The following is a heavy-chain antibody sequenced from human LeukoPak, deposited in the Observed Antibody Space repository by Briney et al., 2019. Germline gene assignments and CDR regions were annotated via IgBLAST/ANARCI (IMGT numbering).Heavy chain of an antibody. V-gene: IGHV3-74*01. CDR2: ISSDHSST. CDR3: ARPSEDYGDYGGYFDS. J-gene: IGHJ4*02. D-gene: IGHD4-17*01. CDR1: GFTFSRYW. Sequence: GGSLRLSCAASGFTFSRYWMHWVRQAPGKELVWVSRISSDHSSTNYADSVKGRFTVSRDNAKNTLYLQMNNLRAEDTALYYCARPSEDYGDYGGYFDSWGQETLVTVSS.